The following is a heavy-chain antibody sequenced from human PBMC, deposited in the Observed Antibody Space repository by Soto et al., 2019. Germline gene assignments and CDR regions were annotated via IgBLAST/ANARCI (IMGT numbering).Heavy chain of an antibody. V-gene: IGHV1-8*01. J-gene: IGHJ5*02. Sequence: QVQLVQSGAEVKKPGASVKVSCKTSGYTFTSYDINWVRQATGQKLEWMGWMNPNSGDTGYAQKFQGRVTMTRNTSISTAYMDLTSLRSEDTAVYYCARGPSRLTMIAEPDEGSLWLDPWGQGTLVSVSS. D-gene: IGHD3-22*01. CDR1: GYTFTSYD. CDR3: ARGPSRLTMIAEPDEGSLWLDP. CDR2: MNPNSGDT.